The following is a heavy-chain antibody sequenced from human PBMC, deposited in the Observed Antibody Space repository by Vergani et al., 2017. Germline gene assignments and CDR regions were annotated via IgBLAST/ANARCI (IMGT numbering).Heavy chain of an antibody. V-gene: IGHV3-23*01. CDR1: GFTFSSYA. CDR3: AKGDLPPVLVRVGATAGFDY. Sequence: EVQLLESGGGLVQPGGSLRLSCAASGFTFSSYAMSWVRQAPGKGLEWVSAISGSGGSTYYADSVKGRFTISRDNSKNTLYRQMNSLRAEDTAVYYCAKGDLPPVLVRVGATAGFDYWGQGTLVTVSS. CDR2: ISGSGGST. D-gene: IGHD1-26*01. J-gene: IGHJ4*02.